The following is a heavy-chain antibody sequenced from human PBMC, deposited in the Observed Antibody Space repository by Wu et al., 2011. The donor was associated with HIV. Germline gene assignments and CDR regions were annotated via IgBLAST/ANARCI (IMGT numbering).Heavy chain of an antibody. CDR1: GYTFSNYD. D-gene: IGHD3-10*01. V-gene: IGHV1-8*02. CDR2: LNPKSGNT. CDR3: ARGRGLQAFEF. J-gene: IGHJ4*02. Sequence: QVQLVQSGAEVRKPGASVKVSCKASGYTFSNYDINWVRQAPGQGPEWMGWLNPKSGNTGFGRRFQGRVALTRDTSINTAYMELSSLRFEDTAVYYCARGRGLQAFEFWGRGTLVTVSP.